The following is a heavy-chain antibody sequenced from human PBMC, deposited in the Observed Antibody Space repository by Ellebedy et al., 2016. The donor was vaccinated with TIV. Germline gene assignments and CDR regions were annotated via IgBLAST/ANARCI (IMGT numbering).Heavy chain of an antibody. CDR2: ISPGDSDT. Sequence: GESLKISXKGSGYTFTTYWIGWVRQMPGKGLEWLGIISPGDSDTIYSPSFQGQVTISADKSTNTAYLQWSSLKASDTAMYYCAKNGIFWSGYETFSVYMDVWGKGTTVTVPS. J-gene: IGHJ6*03. V-gene: IGHV5-51*01. CDR1: GYTFTTYW. CDR3: AKNGIFWSGYETFSVYMDV. D-gene: IGHD3-3*01.